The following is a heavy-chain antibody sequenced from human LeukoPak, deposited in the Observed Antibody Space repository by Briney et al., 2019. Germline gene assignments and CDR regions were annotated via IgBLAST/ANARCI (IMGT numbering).Heavy chain of an antibody. Sequence: SETLSLTCTVSGGSISSSSYYWSWIRQPPGTGLEWVGYIYYSGSTNYNPSLKSRVTISVGTSKNQLSLKLSSVTAADTAVYYCANTAVAGRIGWFDPWGQGTLVTVSS. J-gene: IGHJ5*02. D-gene: IGHD6-19*01. CDR2: IYYSGST. CDR1: GGSISSSSYY. V-gene: IGHV4-61*01. CDR3: ANTAVAGRIGWFDP.